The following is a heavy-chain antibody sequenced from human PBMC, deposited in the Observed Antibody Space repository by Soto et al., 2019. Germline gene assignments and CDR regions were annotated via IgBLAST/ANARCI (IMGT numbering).Heavy chain of an antibody. CDR1: GFTFSCCA. V-gene: IGHV3-23*01. Sequence: EVQLLGSGGGLVQPGGALRLSCASSGFTFSCCAMSWVRQAPGKGLDYVSNIHGDGDYIHYSDSVKGRFTSSRNNSRNTLYLQMNSLRADDTDVYYCVKNRGAGSLSNWSFDSWGRGSLVTVSS. J-gene: IGHJ2*01. D-gene: IGHD1-26*01. CDR3: VKNRGAGSLSNWSFDS. CDR2: IHGDGDYI.